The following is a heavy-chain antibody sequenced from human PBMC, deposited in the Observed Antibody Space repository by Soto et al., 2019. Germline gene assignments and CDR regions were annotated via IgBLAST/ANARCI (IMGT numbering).Heavy chain of an antibody. J-gene: IGHJ4*02. CDR3: ARVPSYYGDSAFDY. CDR1: GFTFSSYW. D-gene: IGHD4-17*01. V-gene: IGHV3-7*01. CDR2: IKQDGSEK. Sequence: GGSLRLSCAASGFTFSSYWMSWVRQAPGKGLEWVANIKQDGSEKYYVDSVKGRFTISRDNAKNSLYLQMNSLRAEDTAVYYCARVPSYYGDSAFDYWGQGTLVTVSS.